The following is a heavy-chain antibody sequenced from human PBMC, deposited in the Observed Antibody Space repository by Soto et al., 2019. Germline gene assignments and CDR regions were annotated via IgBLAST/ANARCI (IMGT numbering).Heavy chain of an antibody. D-gene: IGHD6-19*01. Sequence: ASVKVSCKASGYTFTSYAMHWVRQAPGQRLEWMGWINAGNGNTKYSQKFQGRVTITRDTSASTAYMELSSLRSEDTAVYYCARALTSSGWIEAYYYYGMDVWGQGTTVTV. V-gene: IGHV1-3*01. CDR2: INAGNGNT. J-gene: IGHJ6*02. CDR3: ARALTSSGWIEAYYYYGMDV. CDR1: GYTFTSYA.